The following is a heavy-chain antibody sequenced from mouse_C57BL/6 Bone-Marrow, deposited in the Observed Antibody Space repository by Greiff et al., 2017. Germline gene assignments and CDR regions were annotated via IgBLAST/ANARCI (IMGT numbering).Heavy chain of an antibody. D-gene: IGHD4-1*01. CDR3: TTVGLTGPFAY. CDR2: IDPENGDT. J-gene: IGHJ3*01. V-gene: IGHV14-4*01. CDR1: GFNIKDDY. Sequence: VQLQQSGAELVRPGASVKLSCTASGFNIKDDYMHWVKQRPEQGLEWIGWIDPENGDTEYASKFQGKATIPADTSSNTAYLQLSSLTSEDTAVYYCTTVGLTGPFAYWGRGTLVTVSA.